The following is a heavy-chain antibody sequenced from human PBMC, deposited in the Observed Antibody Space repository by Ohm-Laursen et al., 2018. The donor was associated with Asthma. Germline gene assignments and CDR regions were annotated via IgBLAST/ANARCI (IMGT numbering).Heavy chain of an antibody. CDR1: GGSISSSSYY. Sequence: GTLSLTCTVSGGSISSSSYYWGWIRQPPGKGLEWIGSIYYSGSTYYNPSLKSRVTISVDTSKNQFSLMLASVTAADAAVYYCARGATGTHDLHYWGQGTLVSVSS. J-gene: IGHJ4*02. D-gene: IGHD1-1*01. CDR2: IYYSGST. CDR3: ARGATGTHDLHY. V-gene: IGHV4-39*07.